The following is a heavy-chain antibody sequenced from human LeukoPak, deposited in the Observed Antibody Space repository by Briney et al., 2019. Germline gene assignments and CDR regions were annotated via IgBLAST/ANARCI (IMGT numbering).Heavy chain of an antibody. V-gene: IGHV3-23*01. CDR1: GFTFTSYA. CDR3: AKDFTPDGVWDIDY. Sequence: GGSLRLSCAASGFTFTSYAMSWVRQAPGKGLEWVSGIYGGGSGSTFYAESVKGRFTISRDNSKNTLYLQMNSLRDEDTAIYYCAKDFTPDGVWDIDYWGRGTLITVSS. J-gene: IGHJ4*02. D-gene: IGHD4-17*01. CDR2: IYGGGSGST.